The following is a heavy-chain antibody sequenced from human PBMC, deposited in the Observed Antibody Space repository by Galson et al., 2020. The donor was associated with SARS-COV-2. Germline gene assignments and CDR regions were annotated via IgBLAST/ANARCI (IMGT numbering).Heavy chain of an antibody. J-gene: IGHJ4*02. CDR1: GFTFSRYD. CDR3: ARGGTRFSSGWRTFDS. D-gene: IGHD6-19*01. CDR2: IDTAGDT. V-gene: IGHV3-13*01. Sequence: GESLKISCAASGFTFSRYDMHWVRQVTGRGLEWVSAIDTAGDTYYSGSVRGRCTISRENAKDSLHLQLNSLRVGDTAVYYCARGGTRFSSGWRTFDSWGQGILVTVSS.